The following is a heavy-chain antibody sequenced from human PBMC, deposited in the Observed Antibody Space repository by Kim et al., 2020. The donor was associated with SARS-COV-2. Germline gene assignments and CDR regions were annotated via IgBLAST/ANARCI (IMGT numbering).Heavy chain of an antibody. J-gene: IGHJ6*02. D-gene: IGHD3-10*01. Sequence: SETLSLTCTVSGGSISSGGYYWSWIRQHPGKGLEWIGYIYYSGSTYYNPSLKSRVTISVDTSKNQFSLKLSSVTAADTAVYYCARIIFGLTMVRGVIIGGGGFDCMDVWGQGTTVTVSS. V-gene: IGHV4-31*03. CDR2: IYYSGST. CDR3: ARIIFGLTMVRGVIIGGGGFDCMDV. CDR1: GGSISSGGYY.